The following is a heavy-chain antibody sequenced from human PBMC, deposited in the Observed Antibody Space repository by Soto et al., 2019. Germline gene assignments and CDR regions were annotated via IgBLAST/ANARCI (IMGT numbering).Heavy chain of an antibody. J-gene: IGHJ4*02. D-gene: IGHD3-10*01. CDR1: GGTVSSYA. CDR3: ARDRIGGYGSGSYYRPYYFDY. V-gene: IGHV1-69*13. Sequence: SVKVSCKASGGTVSSYAISWVRQAPGQGLEWMGGIIPIFGTANYAQKFQGRVTITADESTSTAYMELSSLRSEDTAVYYCARDRIGGYGSGSYYRPYYFDYWGQGTLVTVSS. CDR2: IIPIFGTA.